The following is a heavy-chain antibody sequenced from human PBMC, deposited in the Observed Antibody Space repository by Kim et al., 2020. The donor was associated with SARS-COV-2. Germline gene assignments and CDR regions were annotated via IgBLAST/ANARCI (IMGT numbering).Heavy chain of an antibody. V-gene: IGHV5-51*01. CDR1: GYSFTSYW. CDR3: ATRSYCSSTSCYGNGYYYYGMDV. CDR2: IYPGDSDT. J-gene: IGHJ6*02. D-gene: IGHD2-2*01. Sequence: GESLKISCKGSGYSFTSYWIGWVRQMPGKGLEWMGIIYPGDSDTRYSPSFQGQVTISADKSISTAYLQWSSLKASDTAMYYCATRSYCSSTSCYGNGYYYYGMDVWGQGTTVTVSS.